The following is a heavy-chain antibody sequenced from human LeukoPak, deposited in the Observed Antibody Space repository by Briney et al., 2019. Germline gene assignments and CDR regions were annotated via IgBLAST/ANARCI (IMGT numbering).Heavy chain of an antibody. V-gene: IGHV4-59*01. CDR3: TRDAPYCSGGSCYRYYYYMDV. CDR1: GGSISSYY. D-gene: IGHD2-15*01. Sequence: SETLSLTCTVSGGSISSYYWSWIRQPPGKGLEWIGHIYYSGSTNYSPSLKSRVTISVDTSKNQFSLKLSSVTAADTAVYYCTRDAPYCSGGSCYRYYYYMDVWGKGTTVTVSS. J-gene: IGHJ6*03. CDR2: IYYSGST.